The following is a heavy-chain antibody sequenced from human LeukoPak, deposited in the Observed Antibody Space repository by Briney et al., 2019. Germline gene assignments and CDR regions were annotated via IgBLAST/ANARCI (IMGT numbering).Heavy chain of an antibody. CDR1: GGSISSGGYY. CDR2: IYHSGST. Sequence: SETLSLTCTVSGGSISSGGYYWSWIRQPPGKGLEWIGYIYHSGSTYYNPSLKSRVTISVDRSKNQFSLKLSSVTAADTAVYYCARGRGYYGSGDIWGQGTMVTVSS. V-gene: IGHV4-30-2*01. D-gene: IGHD3-10*01. J-gene: IGHJ3*02. CDR3: ARGRGYYGSGDI.